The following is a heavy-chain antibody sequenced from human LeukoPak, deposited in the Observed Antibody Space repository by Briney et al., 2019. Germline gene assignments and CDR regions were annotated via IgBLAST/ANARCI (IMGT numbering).Heavy chain of an antibody. D-gene: IGHD3-9*01. J-gene: IGHJ4*02. V-gene: IGHV3-23*01. CDR1: GFTFSSYA. Sequence: SGGSLRLSCAASGFTFSSYAMSWVRQAPGKGLEWVSAISGSGGSTYYADSVKGRFTISRDNSKNTLYLQMNSLRAEDTAVYYCAKDPYDILTGLYYFDYWGQGTLVTVSS. CDR3: AKDPYDILTGLYYFDY. CDR2: ISGSGGST.